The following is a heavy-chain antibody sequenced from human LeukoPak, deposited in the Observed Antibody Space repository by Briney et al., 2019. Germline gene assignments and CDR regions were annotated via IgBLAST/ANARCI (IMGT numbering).Heavy chain of an antibody. CDR2: IYYTGST. J-gene: IGHJ4*02. CDR3: ASESYGRTIDY. CDR1: GGSISSGSYY. D-gene: IGHD3-10*01. Sequence: SETLSLTCTVSGGSISSGSYYWSWIRQPAGKGLEWIGYIYYTGSTNYNPSLKSRVTISVDTSKNQFSLKLNSVSAADTAVYYCASESYGRTIDYWGQGTLVTVSS. V-gene: IGHV4-61*10.